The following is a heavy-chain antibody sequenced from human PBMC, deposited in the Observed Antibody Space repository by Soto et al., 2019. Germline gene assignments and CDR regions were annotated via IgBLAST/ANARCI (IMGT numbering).Heavy chain of an antibody. Sequence: QVQLVQSGAEVRKPGASVKVSCKASGYTFSSYGINWVRQAPGQGLEWMGWISAYNGNTVYAQNLQDRVTMTTDTSSSTAYMELRSLRSYDTAVYYCARTDLHDYGGQVIAFDIWGQGTMVTVSA. J-gene: IGHJ3*02. D-gene: IGHD4-17*01. CDR3: ARTDLHDYGGQVIAFDI. V-gene: IGHV1-18*01. CDR1: GYTFSSYG. CDR2: ISAYNGNT.